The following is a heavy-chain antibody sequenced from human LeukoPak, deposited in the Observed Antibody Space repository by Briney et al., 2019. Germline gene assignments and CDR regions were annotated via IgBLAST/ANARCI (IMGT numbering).Heavy chain of an antibody. Sequence: SETLSLTCTVSGGSISSGGYYWSWIRQHPGKGLEWIGYIYYSGSTYYNPSLKSRVTISVDTSKNQFSLKLSSVTAADTAVYYFASSSITIFAGAFDIWGQGTMVTVSS. D-gene: IGHD3-3*01. J-gene: IGHJ3*02. CDR3: ASSSITIFAGAFDI. CDR1: GGSISSGGYY. CDR2: IYYSGST. V-gene: IGHV4-31*03.